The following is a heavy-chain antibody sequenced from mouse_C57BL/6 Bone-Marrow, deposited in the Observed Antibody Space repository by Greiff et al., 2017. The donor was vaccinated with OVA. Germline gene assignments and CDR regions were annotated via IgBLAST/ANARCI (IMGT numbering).Heavy chain of an antibody. V-gene: IGHV3-1*01. CDR1: GYSITSGYD. Sequence: EVKLMESGPGMVKPSQSLSLTCTVTGYSITSGYDWHWIRHFPGNKLEWMGYISYSGSTNYNPSLKSRISITHDTSKNHFFLKLNSVTTEDTATYYCARYPSYYCSSYGYFDVWGTGTTVTVSS. CDR3: ARYPSYYCSSYGYFDV. D-gene: IGHD1-1*01. CDR2: ISYSGST. J-gene: IGHJ1*03.